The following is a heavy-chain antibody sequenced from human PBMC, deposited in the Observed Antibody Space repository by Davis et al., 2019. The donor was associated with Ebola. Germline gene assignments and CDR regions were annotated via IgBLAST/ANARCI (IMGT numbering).Heavy chain of an antibody. D-gene: IGHD3-16*01. J-gene: IGHJ4*02. CDR1: GYTFTSYY. V-gene: IGHV1-8*02. Sequence: ASVKVSCKASGYTFTSYYMHWVRQAAGQGLEWMGRLIPNSGDTVYAQKFQGRVTVTRNTSITTAYMELSSLRSEDTAVYYCALHTGMLLWGQGTLVTVSS. CDR3: ALHTGMLL. CDR2: LIPNSGDT.